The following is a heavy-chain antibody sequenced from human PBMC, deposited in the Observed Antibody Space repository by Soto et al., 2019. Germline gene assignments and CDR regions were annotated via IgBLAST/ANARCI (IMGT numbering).Heavy chain of an antibody. CDR1: GYTFSTHA. V-gene: IGHV1-3*05. J-gene: IGHJ4*02. Sequence: QVQLVQSGAEEKKPGASAKVSCRASGYTFSTHAIHWVRQAPGQRLEWMGWINVGNGNTKYSEKFRGRVTITRDTSASTVYMELSSLRSEDTAVYYCARDGGGYSYPEDYWGQGTLVTVSS. CDR3: ARDGGGYSYPEDY. CDR2: INVGNGNT. D-gene: IGHD5-18*01.